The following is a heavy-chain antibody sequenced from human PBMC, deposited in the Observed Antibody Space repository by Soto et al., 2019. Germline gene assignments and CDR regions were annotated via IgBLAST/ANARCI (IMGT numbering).Heavy chain of an antibody. CDR2: ISTYNGNT. CDR3: ARGPTDYYDNSGNYFLDY. Sequence: ASVKVSCKASGYTFTAYGMSWVRQAPGQGLDWMGWISTYNGNTKYAERLQGRVTMTTDTTTSTAYMELRSLRSDDTAVYYCARGPTDYYDNSGNYFLDYWGQGTLVTVSS. J-gene: IGHJ4*02. CDR1: GYTFTAYG. D-gene: IGHD3-22*01. V-gene: IGHV1-18*01.